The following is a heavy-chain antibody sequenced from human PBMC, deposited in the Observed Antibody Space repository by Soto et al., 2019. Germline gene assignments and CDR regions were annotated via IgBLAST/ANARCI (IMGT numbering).Heavy chain of an antibody. J-gene: IGHJ4*02. Sequence: QVQLVQSGAEVKKPGASVKVSCKASGYTFTSYAMHWVRQAPGQRLEWMGWINADNGNTKYSQKFQGRVTITRDTSASTAYMELSSLRSEDTAVYYCAMSHYYDSSGYSGGWGQGTLVTVSS. V-gene: IGHV1-3*01. CDR3: AMSHYYDSSGYSGG. CDR1: GYTFTSYA. D-gene: IGHD3-22*01. CDR2: INADNGNT.